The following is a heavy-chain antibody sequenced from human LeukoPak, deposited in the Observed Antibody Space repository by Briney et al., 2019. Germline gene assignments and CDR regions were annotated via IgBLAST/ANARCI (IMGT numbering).Heavy chain of an antibody. Sequence: ASVQVSCKASGYSFTDHYIHWVRQASGQGLEWLGWIDPKSGRTAYAQKSQGRVTVTRDTSVTMVYMELTRLTSDDTALYYCARDPNAGPTPDAFDLWGPGTLVTVSS. V-gene: IGHV1-2*02. CDR2: IDPKSGRT. D-gene: IGHD4-17*01. CDR3: ARDPNAGPTPDAFDL. J-gene: IGHJ3*01. CDR1: GYSFTDHY.